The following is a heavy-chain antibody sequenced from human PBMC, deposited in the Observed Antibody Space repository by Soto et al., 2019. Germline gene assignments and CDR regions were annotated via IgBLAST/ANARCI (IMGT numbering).Heavy chain of an antibody. CDR2: IYYSGST. Sequence: QVQLQESGPGLVKPSQTLSLTCTVSGGSISSGGYYWSWIRQHPGKGLEWIGYIYYSGSTSYNPSLKSRVTIXVXTXXNQFSLKLSSVTAADTAVYYCARSGYSYGPNPLLYWGQGTLVTVSS. CDR1: GGSISSGGYY. J-gene: IGHJ4*02. CDR3: ARSGYSYGPNPLLY. V-gene: IGHV4-31*03. D-gene: IGHD5-18*01.